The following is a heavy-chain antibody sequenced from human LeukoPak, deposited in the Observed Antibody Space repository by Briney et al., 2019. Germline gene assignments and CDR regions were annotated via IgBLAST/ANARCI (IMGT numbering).Heavy chain of an antibody. V-gene: IGHV4-34*01. CDR2: IYYTGNT. CDR1: GGSFSGYY. D-gene: IGHD3/OR15-3a*01. CDR3: ARQTGSGLFILP. J-gene: IGHJ4*02. Sequence: PSETLSLTCAVYGGSFSGYYWSWIRQPPGKGLEWIGSIYYTGNTYYNASLKSQVSISIDTSKNQFSLKLTSVTAADTSVYYCARQTGSGLFILPGGQGTLVTVSS.